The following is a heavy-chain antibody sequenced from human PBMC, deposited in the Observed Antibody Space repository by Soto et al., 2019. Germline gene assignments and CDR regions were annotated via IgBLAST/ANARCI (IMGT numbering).Heavy chain of an antibody. Sequence: EVHLLQSGGGLVQPGGSLRLSCLASGFPSSTYGFSTYAMTWVRQPPGKGLEWVSVITGSGGHSYYADSMKGRFTISRDNSRNTLFLQMDSLRADDTAVYFCAKGTSSEFLLSFDDWGHGTLVTVSS. CDR2: ITGSGGHS. V-gene: IGHV3-23*01. J-gene: IGHJ4*01. D-gene: IGHD3-10*01. CDR3: AKGTSSEFLLSFDD. CDR1: GFPSSTYGFSTYA.